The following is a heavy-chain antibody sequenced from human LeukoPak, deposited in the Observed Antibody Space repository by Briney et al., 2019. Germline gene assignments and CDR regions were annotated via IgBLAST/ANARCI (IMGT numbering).Heavy chain of an antibody. J-gene: IGHJ4*02. CDR1: GFTFSSYE. Sequence: GGSLRHSCAASGFTFSSYEMNWVRQAPGKGLEWVSYISSSGSTIYYADSVKGRFTISRDNAKNSLYLQMNSLRAEDTAVYYCARDLVVAGKGPGDNWGQGTLVTVSS. CDR2: ISSSGSTI. D-gene: IGHD6-19*01. CDR3: ARDLVVAGKGPGDN. V-gene: IGHV3-48*03.